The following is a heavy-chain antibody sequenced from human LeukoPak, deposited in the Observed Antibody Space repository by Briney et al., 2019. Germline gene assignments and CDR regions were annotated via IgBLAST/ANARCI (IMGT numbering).Heavy chain of an antibody. CDR1: GFTFSNYW. CDR3: ARHQSVTMVRGVIAIRDWFDP. V-gene: IGHV5-51*01. CDR2: IYPGDSDT. J-gene: IGHJ5*02. Sequence: KSGGSLRLSCAASGFTFSNYWMTWVRQAPGKGLEWMGIIYPGDSDTRYSPSFQGQVTISADKSISTAYLQWSSLKASDTAMYYCARHQSVTMVRGVIAIRDWFDPWGQGTLVTVSS. D-gene: IGHD3-10*01.